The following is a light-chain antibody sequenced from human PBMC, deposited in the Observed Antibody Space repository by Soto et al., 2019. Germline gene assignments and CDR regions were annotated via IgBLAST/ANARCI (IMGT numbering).Light chain of an antibody. J-gene: IGKJ3*01. CDR3: QQRSNWPGFT. V-gene: IGKV3-11*01. Sequence: EIVLTQSPATLSLSPGERATLSCRASQSVSSYLAWYQQKPGQAPRLLIYDASNRATGIPARFSGSGSGTNFPLPISSLEPEDFAVYYCQQRSNWPGFTFGPGTKVDIK. CDR2: DAS. CDR1: QSVSSY.